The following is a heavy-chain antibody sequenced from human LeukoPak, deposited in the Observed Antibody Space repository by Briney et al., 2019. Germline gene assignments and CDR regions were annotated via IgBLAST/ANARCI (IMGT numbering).Heavy chain of an antibody. CDR1: GFTFSSYA. J-gene: IGHJ4*02. Sequence: GGSLRLSCAASGFTFSSYAMGWVRQAPGKGLEWVSAISGSGGSTYYADSVKGRFTISRDNSKNTLYLQMNSLRAEDTAVYYCAKSRAYYYGSGSSPSDYWGQGTLVTVSS. CDR2: ISGSGGST. CDR3: AKSRAYYYGSGSSPSDY. D-gene: IGHD3-10*01. V-gene: IGHV3-23*01.